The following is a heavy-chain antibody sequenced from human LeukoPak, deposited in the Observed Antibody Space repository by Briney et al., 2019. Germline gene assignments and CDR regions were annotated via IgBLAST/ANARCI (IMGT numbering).Heavy chain of an antibody. CDR3: AREMGGTGAPAMYGYFDL. CDR2: MIPMFGTA. D-gene: IGHD1-14*01. J-gene: IGHJ2*01. V-gene: IGHV1-69*13. Sequence: SVKVSCKASGYTFTSYDINWVRQATGQGLEWMGGMIPMFGTANYARKFQGRVTITADESTATVYMELSSLRSDDTAVYYCAREMGGTGAPAMYGYFDLWGRGTLVTVSS. CDR1: GYTFTSYD.